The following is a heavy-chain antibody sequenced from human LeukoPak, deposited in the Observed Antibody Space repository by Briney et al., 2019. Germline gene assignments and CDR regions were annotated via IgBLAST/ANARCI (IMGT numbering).Heavy chain of an antibody. J-gene: IGHJ5*02. CDR1: GGSFSGYY. Sequence: SETLSLTCAVYGGSFSGYYWSWIRQPPGKGLEWIGEINHSGSTNYNPSLKSRVTISVDTSKNQFSLKLSSVTAADTAVYYCAREDILTDGNWFDPWGQGTLVTVSS. CDR2: INHSGST. D-gene: IGHD3-9*01. V-gene: IGHV4-34*01. CDR3: AREDILTDGNWFDP.